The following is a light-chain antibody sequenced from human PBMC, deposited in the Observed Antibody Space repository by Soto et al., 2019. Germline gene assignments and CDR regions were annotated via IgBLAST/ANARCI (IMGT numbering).Light chain of an antibody. J-gene: IGLJ1*01. CDR3: WSYAGSSTYV. V-gene: IGLV2-23*01. CDR1: SSDVGSYNL. Sequence: QSVLTQPASVSGSPQQSITISCTGTSSDVGSYNLVSWYQQHPRKAPKLMIYEGSKRPSGGSNRFSGSKSGNTASLTISGLQAEDEADYYCWSYAGSSTYVFGPGSKVTVL. CDR2: EGS.